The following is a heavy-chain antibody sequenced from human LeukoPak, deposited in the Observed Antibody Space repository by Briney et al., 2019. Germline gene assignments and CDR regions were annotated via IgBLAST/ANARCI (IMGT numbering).Heavy chain of an antibody. CDR1: VFTLTNFT. CDR2: IIRSDVST. J-gene: IGHJ4*02. Sequence: GGALRLSCAPSVFTLTNFTTCSVCATLGERVGCVSPIIRSDVSTYYADSVKRRLTIYRDNSMKTLYLQVNSLRAEDTAIYYCAKESFGLALDYWGQGTLVTVSS. V-gene: IGHV3-23*01. CDR3: AKESFGLALDY. D-gene: IGHD3/OR15-3a*01.